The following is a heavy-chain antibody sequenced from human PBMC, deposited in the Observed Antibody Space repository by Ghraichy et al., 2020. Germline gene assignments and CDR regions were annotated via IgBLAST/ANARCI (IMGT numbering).Heavy chain of an antibody. CDR3: ASRITIFGVVILEGVYFQH. D-gene: IGHD3-3*01. J-gene: IGHJ1*01. Sequence: SETLSLTCTVSGGSISSSSYYWGWIRQPPGKGLEWIGSIYYSGSTYYNPSLKSRVTISVDTSKNQFSLKLSSVTAADTAVYYCASRITIFGVVILEGVYFQHWGQGTLVTVSS. CDR2: IYYSGST. V-gene: IGHV4-39*01. CDR1: GGSISSSSYY.